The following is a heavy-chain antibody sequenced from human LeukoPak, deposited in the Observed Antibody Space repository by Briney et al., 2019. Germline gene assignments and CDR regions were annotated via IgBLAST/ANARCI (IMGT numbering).Heavy chain of an antibody. CDR2: IYHSGST. Sequence: SGTLSLTCAVSGGSISSSNWWSWVRQPPGKGLEWIGEIYHSGSTNYNPSLKSRVTISVDTSKNQFSLKLSSVTAADTAVYYCARLTRKRYYYGSGSPQTHLFDYWGQGTLVTVSS. CDR3: ARLTRKRYYYGSGSPQTHLFDY. J-gene: IGHJ4*02. V-gene: IGHV4-4*02. CDR1: GGSISSSNW. D-gene: IGHD3-10*01.